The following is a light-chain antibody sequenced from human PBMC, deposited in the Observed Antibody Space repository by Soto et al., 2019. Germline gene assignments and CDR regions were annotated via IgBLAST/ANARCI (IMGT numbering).Light chain of an antibody. CDR2: DAS. Sequence: EIVLTQSPATLSLSPGERVTLSCRASQSVSSYLAWYQQKPGQAPRLFIYDASSRATGIPARFSGSGSGTDFTLTISSLEPEDFAVYYCQQRSKWPLTFGQGTRLEIK. V-gene: IGKV3-11*01. CDR3: QQRSKWPLT. CDR1: QSVSSY. J-gene: IGKJ5*01.